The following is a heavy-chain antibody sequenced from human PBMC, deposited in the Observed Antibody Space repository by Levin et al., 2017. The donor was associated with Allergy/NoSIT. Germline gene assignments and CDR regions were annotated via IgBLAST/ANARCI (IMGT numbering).Heavy chain of an antibody. V-gene: IGHV4-39*01. CDR1: GGSISSGSYY. D-gene: IGHD6-13*01. J-gene: IGHJ4*02. CDR2: LYYDGST. Sequence: SETLSLTCTVSGGSISSGSYYWGWIRQTPGTGLEWIGSLYYDGSTYYNPSLKSRLILSVDTSKNQFSLKMKSVTAADTAVYFCAGGSSSWYAMGFDYWGQGTLVTVSS. CDR3: AGGSSSWYAMGFDY.